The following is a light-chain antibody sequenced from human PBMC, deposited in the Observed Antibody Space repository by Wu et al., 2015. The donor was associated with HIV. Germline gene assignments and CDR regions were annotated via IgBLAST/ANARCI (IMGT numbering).Light chain of an antibody. CDR3: QQYNNWPPL. CDR1: QSVSSN. J-gene: IGKJ4*01. Sequence: EIVMTQSPATLSVSPGERATLSCRASQSVSSNLAWYQQKPGQAPRLLIYGASTRATGIPARFSGSGSGTEFTLTISSMQSEDSAVYYCQQYNNWPPLFGGGTKVEIK. CDR2: GAS. V-gene: IGKV3-15*01.